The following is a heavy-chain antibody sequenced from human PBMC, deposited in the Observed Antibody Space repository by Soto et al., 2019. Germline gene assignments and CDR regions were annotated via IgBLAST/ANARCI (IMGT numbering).Heavy chain of an antibody. Sequence: SETLSLTCTVSGGSISSYYWSWIRQPAGKGLEWIGRIYTSGSTNYNPSLKSRVTMSVDTSKNQFSLKLSSVTAADTAVYYCARVDSIVEGPTPDYYYYGMDVWGQGTTVTVSS. CDR1: GGSISSYY. V-gene: IGHV4-4*07. D-gene: IGHD1-26*01. CDR2: IYTSGST. CDR3: ARVDSIVEGPTPDYYYYGMDV. J-gene: IGHJ6*02.